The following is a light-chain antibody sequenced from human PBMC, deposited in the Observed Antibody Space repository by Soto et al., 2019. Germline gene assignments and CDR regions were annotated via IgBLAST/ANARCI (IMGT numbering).Light chain of an antibody. CDR2: EVT. V-gene: IGLV2-14*01. CDR3: SSHTTSSTRI. Sequence: QSALTQPASVSGSPGQSITISCTGTSSDVGAYNYVSWYQQHPGKAPKLLIYEVTNRPFGVSNRFSGSKSGNTASLTIAGLQTEDEADYYCSSHTTSSTRIFGGGTQLTVL. CDR1: SSDVGAYNY. J-gene: IGLJ2*01.